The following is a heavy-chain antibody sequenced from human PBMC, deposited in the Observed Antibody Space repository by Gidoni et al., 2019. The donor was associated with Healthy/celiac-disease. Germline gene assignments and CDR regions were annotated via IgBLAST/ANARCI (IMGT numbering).Heavy chain of an antibody. CDR1: GGSISSGDYY. J-gene: IGHJ4*02. Sequence: QVQLTESGPGPVKTSQTLSLTRTVSGGSISSGDYYWSWILQPPGKGREWSGYIYYSGSTYYNPSLKSRVTISVDTSKNQFSLKLSSVTAADTAVYYCARGAEYDVDYWGQGTLVTVSS. CDR3: ARGAEYDVDY. V-gene: IGHV4-30-4*01. CDR2: IYYSGST. D-gene: IGHD3-16*01.